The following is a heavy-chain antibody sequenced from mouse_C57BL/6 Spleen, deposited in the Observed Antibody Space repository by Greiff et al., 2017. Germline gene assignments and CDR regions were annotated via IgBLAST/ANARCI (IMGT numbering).Heavy chain of an antibody. CDR3: ARGYDGYP. V-gene: IGHV1-82*01. CDR2: IYPGDGDT. CDR1: GYAFSSSW. D-gene: IGHD2-3*01. J-gene: IGHJ2*01. Sequence: QVQLKESGPELVKPGASVKISCKASGYAFSSSWMNWVKQRPGKGLEWIGRIYPGDGDTNYNGKFKGKATLTADKSSSTAYMQLSSLTSEDSAVYFCARGYDGYPWGQGTTLTVSS.